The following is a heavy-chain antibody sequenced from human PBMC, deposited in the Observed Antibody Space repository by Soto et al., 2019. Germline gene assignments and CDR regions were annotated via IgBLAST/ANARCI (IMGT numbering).Heavy chain of an antibody. D-gene: IGHD6-6*01. V-gene: IGHV4-59*12. CDR2: IYYSGST. J-gene: IGHJ5*02. CDR3: ARERPDGARLDP. Sequence: PSETLSLTCTVSGGSISSYYWSWIRQPPGKGLEWIGYIYYSGSTNYNPSLKSRVTISVDTSKNQFSLKLGSVTAADTAVYYCARERPDGARLDPWGQGTLVTVSS. CDR1: GGSISSYY.